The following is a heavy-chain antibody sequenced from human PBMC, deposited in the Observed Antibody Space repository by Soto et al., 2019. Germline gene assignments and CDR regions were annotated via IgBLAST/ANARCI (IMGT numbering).Heavy chain of an antibody. D-gene: IGHD2-2*01. CDR2: ISAYNGNT. CDR3: ARGGSSTPYYYGMDV. V-gene: IGHV1-18*01. J-gene: IGHJ6*02. Sequence: GASVKVSCKASGGTFSSYAISWVRQAPGQGLEWMGWISAYNGNTNYAQKLQGRVTMTTDTSTSTAYMELRSLRSDDTAVYYCARGGSSTPYYYGMDVWGQGTTVTVSS. CDR1: GGTFSSYA.